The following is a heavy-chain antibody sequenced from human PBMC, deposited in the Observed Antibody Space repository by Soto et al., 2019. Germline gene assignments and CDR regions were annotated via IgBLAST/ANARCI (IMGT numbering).Heavy chain of an antibody. CDR1: GVNVRNNF. D-gene: IGHD1-1*01. CDR2: IYSETTGGST. V-gene: IGHV3-53*01. J-gene: IGHJ4*02. Sequence: PGGSLRLSCDASGVNVRNNFMTWVRQAPGKGLEWVSAIYSETTGGSTYYADSVRGRFTISGDNCKNTLFLQMNSLRVEDTAVYYCTSGHTTTGRVYWGQGTLVTVSS. CDR3: TSGHTTTGRVY.